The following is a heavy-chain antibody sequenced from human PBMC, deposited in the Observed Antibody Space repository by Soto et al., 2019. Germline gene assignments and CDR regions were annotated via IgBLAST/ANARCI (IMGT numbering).Heavy chain of an antibody. CDR2: INTDGSVA. D-gene: IGHD2-15*01. V-gene: IGHV3-74*03. CDR1: GLTFRSYW. Sequence: EVQLVESGGGLVQPGESLRLSCAASGLTFRSYWMHWVRQAPGKGLVWVSRINTDGSVAMYVDSVKGRVTISRDNAKNTLSLHLTSLTAGDTAVYYCVTDMRLRRIDSWGQGTLVTVSS. J-gene: IGHJ4*02. CDR3: VTDMRLRRIDS.